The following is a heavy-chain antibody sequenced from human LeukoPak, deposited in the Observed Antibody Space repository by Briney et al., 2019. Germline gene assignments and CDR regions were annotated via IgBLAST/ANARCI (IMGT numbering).Heavy chain of an antibody. J-gene: IGHJ4*02. CDR1: GFTFSSYS. CDR2: ISGSGGST. V-gene: IGHV3-23*01. CDR3: AKLPLGLVAVAGTVYFDY. Sequence: GGSLRLSCAASGFTFSSYSMNWVRQAPGKGLEWVSAISGSGGSTYYADSVKGRFTISRDNSKNTLYLQMNSLRAEDTAVYYCAKLPLGLVAVAGTVYFDYWGQGTLVTVSS. D-gene: IGHD6-19*01.